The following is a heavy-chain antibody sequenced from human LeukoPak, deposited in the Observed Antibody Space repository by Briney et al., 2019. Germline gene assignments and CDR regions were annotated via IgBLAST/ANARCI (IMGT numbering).Heavy chain of an antibody. CDR1: GGSFSGYY. V-gene: IGHV4-34*01. D-gene: IGHD6-19*01. CDR3: ARGEDSSGWFVY. Sequence: SETLSLTCAVYGGSFSGYYWSWIRQPPGKGLEWIGEINHSGSTNYNPSLKSRVTISVDTSKNQFSLKLSSVTAADTAVYYCARGEDSSGWFVYWGQGTMVTVSS. CDR2: INHSGST. J-gene: IGHJ3*01.